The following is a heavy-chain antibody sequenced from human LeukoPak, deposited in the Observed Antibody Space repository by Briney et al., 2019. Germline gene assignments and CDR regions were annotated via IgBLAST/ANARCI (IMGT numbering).Heavy chain of an antibody. V-gene: IGHV4-39*07. CDR1: GGSISSSSYY. D-gene: IGHD5/OR15-5a*01. CDR3: AISTIRGNYFDY. Sequence: ASETLSLTCTVSGGSISSSSYYWGWIRQPPGKGLEWIGSIYYSGSTYYNPSLKSRVTISEDTSKNQFSLKLSSVTAADTAVYYCAISTIRGNYFDYWGQGRLVTVSS. J-gene: IGHJ4*02. CDR2: IYYSGST.